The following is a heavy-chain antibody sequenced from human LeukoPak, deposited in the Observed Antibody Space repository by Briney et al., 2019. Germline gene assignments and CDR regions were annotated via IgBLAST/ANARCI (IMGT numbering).Heavy chain of an antibody. CDR1: GGSISSSSYY. CDR2: IYYSGST. J-gene: IGHJ4*02. Sequence: PSETLSLTCTVSGGSISSSSYYWGWLRQPPGKGLEWIVSIYYSGSTYYNPSLKSRVTISVDTSKNQFSLKLSSVTAADTAVYYCARDEGITMVDYWGQGTLVTVSS. CDR3: ARDEGITMVDY. V-gene: IGHV4-39*07. D-gene: IGHD3-10*01.